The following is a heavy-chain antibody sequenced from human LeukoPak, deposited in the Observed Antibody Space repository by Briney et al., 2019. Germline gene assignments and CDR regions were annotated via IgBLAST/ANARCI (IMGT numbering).Heavy chain of an antibody. Sequence: GGSLRLSCAASGFTFSSYAMSWVRQATGKGLEWVSAISGSGGSTYYADSVKGRFTISRDNSKNTLYLQMNSLRAEDTAVYYCAKEIASSGWSAAGYWGQGTLVTVSS. D-gene: IGHD6-19*01. CDR3: AKEIASSGWSAAGY. V-gene: IGHV3-23*01. CDR2: ISGSGGST. J-gene: IGHJ4*02. CDR1: GFTFSSYA.